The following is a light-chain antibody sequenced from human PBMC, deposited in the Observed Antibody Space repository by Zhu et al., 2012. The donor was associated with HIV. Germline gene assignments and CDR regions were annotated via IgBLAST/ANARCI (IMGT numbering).Light chain of an antibody. J-gene: IGKJ4*01. CDR1: RSVRSF. Sequence: IVLTQSPATLSLSPGERATVSCRASRSVRSFLAWYQQKPGQAPRLLIYDTSKRAAGIPARFSGSRSETDFTLTISSLEPEDFALYYCQQRSNWPLTFGGGTKVEIK. V-gene: IGKV3-11*01. CDR3: QQRSNWPLT. CDR2: DTS.